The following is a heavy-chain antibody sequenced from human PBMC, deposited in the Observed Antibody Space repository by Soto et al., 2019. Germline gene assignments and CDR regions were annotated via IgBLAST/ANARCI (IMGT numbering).Heavy chain of an antibody. CDR1: GFTFSSYA. J-gene: IGHJ4*02. CDR2: ISGSGGST. D-gene: IGHD2-15*01. V-gene: IGHV3-23*01. CDR3: ARSILGYCSGGSCPLPRIFDY. Sequence: GGSLRLSCAASGFTFSSYAMSWVRQAPGKGLEWVSAISGSGGSTYYADSVKGRFTISRDNSKNTLYLQMNSLRAEDTAVYYCARSILGYCSGGSCPLPRIFDYWGQGTLVTVSS.